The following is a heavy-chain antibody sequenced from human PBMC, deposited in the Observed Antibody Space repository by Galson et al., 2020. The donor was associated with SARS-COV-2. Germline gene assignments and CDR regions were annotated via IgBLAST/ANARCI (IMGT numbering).Heavy chain of an antibody. Sequence: ASVKVSCKASGYTFISHHVHWVRQAPGQGLEWMGIINPNGDPPTYAQKFQGRVTMTRDTSASTVYMELSSLISEDTAVYYCAWNGGAYGDWDHWGQGTLVAVS. V-gene: IGHV1-46*03. CDR1: GYTFISHH. CDR3: AWNGGAYGDWDH. J-gene: IGHJ4*02. CDR2: INPNGDPP. D-gene: IGHD4-17*01.